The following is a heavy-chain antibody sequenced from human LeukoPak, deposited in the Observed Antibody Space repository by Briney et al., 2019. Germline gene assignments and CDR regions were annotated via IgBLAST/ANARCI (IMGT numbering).Heavy chain of an antibody. D-gene: IGHD2-2*02. CDR3: ARVIVVVPAAIGRVREREYYYYMDV. V-gene: IGHV4-59*12. J-gene: IGHJ6*03. CDR2: IYHSGST. Sequence: SETLSLTCTVSGGSISSYYWSWIRQPPGKGLEWIGYIYHSGSTYYNPSLKSRVTISVDRSKNQFSLKLSSVTAADTAVYYCARVIVVVPAAIGRVREREYYYYMDVWGKGTTVTVSS. CDR1: GGSISSYY.